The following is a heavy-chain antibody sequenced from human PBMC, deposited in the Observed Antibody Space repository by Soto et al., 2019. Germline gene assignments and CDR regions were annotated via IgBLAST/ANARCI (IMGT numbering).Heavy chain of an antibody. J-gene: IGHJ4*02. D-gene: IGHD6-19*01. V-gene: IGHV3-33*01. CDR1: GFTFSSYG. Sequence: GGSLRLSCAASGFTFSSYGMHWVRQAPGKGLEWVAVIWYDGSNKYYADSVKGRFTISRDNSKNTLYLQMNSLRAEDTAVYYCAREGSRPISSGWRIDYWGQGTLVTVSS. CDR3: AREGSRPISSGWRIDY. CDR2: IWYDGSNK.